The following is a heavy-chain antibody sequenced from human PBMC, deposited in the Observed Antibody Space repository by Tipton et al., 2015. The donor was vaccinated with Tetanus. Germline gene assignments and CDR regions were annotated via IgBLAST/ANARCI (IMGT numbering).Heavy chain of an antibody. CDR3: ARANSQSSKKGPFDS. D-gene: IGHD2-21*01. CDR2: ISYSGRT. Sequence: TLSLTCTVSGVSIRGEDYYWNWIRQPPGKGLEWLADISYSGRTNSNYSPKSRITISRDTSKNQFSLKLASVTAADTAVYYCARANSQSSKKGPFDSWGQGTQVIVSS. V-gene: IGHV4-61*08. J-gene: IGHJ4*02. CDR1: GVSIRGEDYY.